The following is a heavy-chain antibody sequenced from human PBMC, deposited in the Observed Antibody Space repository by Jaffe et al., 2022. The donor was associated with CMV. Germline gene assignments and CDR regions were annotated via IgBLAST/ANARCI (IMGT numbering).Heavy chain of an antibody. J-gene: IGHJ4*02. CDR3: ARDKGVSARIFDS. Sequence: QVQLQESGPGLVKPSETLSLTCSVSGGSINSDYWSWIRQPPGKGLEWIGYMSYSGSTNYSPSLKSRATISVDTSRNEVSLRLSSVTAADTAMYYCARDKGVSARIFDSWGQGTLVTVSS. D-gene: IGHD6-6*01. CDR1: GGSINSDY. V-gene: IGHV4-59*01. CDR2: MSYSGST.